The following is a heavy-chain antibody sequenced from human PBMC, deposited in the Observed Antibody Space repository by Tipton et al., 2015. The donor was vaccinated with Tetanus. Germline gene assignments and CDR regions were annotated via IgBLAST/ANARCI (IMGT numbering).Heavy chain of an antibody. D-gene: IGHD2-15*01. CDR2: ISYSSTSI. CDR3: ARDIVSGHHVFDC. Sequence: SLRLSCAGSGFSFRDFGMNWVRQAPGKGLEWVSYISYSSTSIYYAGSVKGRFAVSRDNAKKSLYLQMNSVRAEDTAVYYCARDIVSGHHVFDCWGRGTLVTVSS. V-gene: IGHV3-48*01. CDR1: GFSFRDFG. J-gene: IGHJ4*02.